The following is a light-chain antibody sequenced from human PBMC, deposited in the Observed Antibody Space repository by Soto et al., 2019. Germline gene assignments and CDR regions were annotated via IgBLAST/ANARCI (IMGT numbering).Light chain of an antibody. J-gene: IGLJ1*01. V-gene: IGLV3-21*02. CDR2: DDS. CDR1: RIGSKS. Sequence: SYELTQPPSVSVAPGQTATITCGGDRIGSKSVHWFQQRPGQAPVLVVYDDSERPSGVSGRFSGSKSGNTASLTISGLQAEDEADYYCCSFTSSNTHVFGTGTKLTVL. CDR3: CSFTSSNTHV.